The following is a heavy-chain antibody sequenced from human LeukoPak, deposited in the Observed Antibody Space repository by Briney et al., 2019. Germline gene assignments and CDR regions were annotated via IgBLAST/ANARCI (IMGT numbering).Heavy chain of an antibody. J-gene: IGHJ3*02. Sequence: PSETLSLTCTVSGRSISSRSYCWDWIRQPPGNGLEWIGTIYYRGTTYYNPSLKSRVTISVDTSRNQFSLKLSSVTATDTAVYYCARMIGDDAFDIWSQGTMVTVSS. D-gene: IGHD3-22*01. CDR3: ARMIGDDAFDI. V-gene: IGHV4-39*01. CDR2: IYYRGTT. CDR1: GRSISSRSYC.